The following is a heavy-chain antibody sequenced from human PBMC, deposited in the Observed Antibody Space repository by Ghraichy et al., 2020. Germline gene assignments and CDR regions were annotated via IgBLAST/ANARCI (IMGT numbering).Heavy chain of an antibody. CDR2: IRSKPYGGTT. D-gene: IGHD3-22*01. Sequence: GESLNISCAASGFTFGDYGMSWFRQAPGKGLEWVGLIRSKPYGGTTEYAASVKGRFTISRDDSKSIAFLQMNSLKTEDSAVYYCSSTYYYVSLGYYSPYWGQGTLVTVSS. J-gene: IGHJ4*02. CDR1: GFTFGDYG. V-gene: IGHV3-49*03. CDR3: SSTYYYVSLGYYSPY.